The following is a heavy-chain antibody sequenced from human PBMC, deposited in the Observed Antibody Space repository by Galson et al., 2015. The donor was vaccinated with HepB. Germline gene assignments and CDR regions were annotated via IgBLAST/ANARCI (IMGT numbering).Heavy chain of an antibody. Sequence: SLRLSCAASGFTLSDFYVSWIRQAPGRGLEWVAYISDRGDTVYHADSVKGRFTISRDNAKSSVVLQMHSLRAGDTAVYYCARASRRGNTRYNFYYSMDAWGQGTTVTVSS. CDR1: GFTLSDFY. J-gene: IGHJ6*02. CDR3: ARASRRGNTRYNFYYSMDA. CDR2: ISDRGDTV. D-gene: IGHD4-23*01. V-gene: IGHV3-11*01.